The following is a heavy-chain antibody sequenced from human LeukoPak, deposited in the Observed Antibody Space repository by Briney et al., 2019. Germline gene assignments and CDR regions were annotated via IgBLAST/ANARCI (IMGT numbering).Heavy chain of an antibody. J-gene: IGHJ6*02. CDR3: ARGHNYGSSGYSYGMDV. Sequence: GGSLRLSCAASGFTFSTYSMYWVRQAPGKGLEWVANIKQDGSEKYYVDSVKGRFTISRDNAKNSLYLQMNSLRAEDTAVYYCARGHNYGSSGYSYGMDVWGQGTTVTVSS. V-gene: IGHV3-7*01. D-gene: IGHD3-22*01. CDR2: IKQDGSEK. CDR1: GFTFSTYS.